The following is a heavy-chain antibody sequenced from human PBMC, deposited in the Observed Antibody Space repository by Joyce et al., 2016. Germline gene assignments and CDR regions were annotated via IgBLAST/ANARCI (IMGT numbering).Heavy chain of an antibody. J-gene: IGHJ6*02. CDR3: ARRDYYAMDV. Sequence: EVQLVQSGAEVKKPGESLKISCKASGYRFTIYWIGWVRQMPGKGLEWMGSIYPDDSDTRYSPSFQGQVTISVDKSSSTAYLQWSSLKASDTAIYFCARRDYYAMDVWGQGTTVTVSS. V-gene: IGHV5-51*01. CDR2: IYPDDSDT. CDR1: GYRFTIYW. D-gene: IGHD5-24*01.